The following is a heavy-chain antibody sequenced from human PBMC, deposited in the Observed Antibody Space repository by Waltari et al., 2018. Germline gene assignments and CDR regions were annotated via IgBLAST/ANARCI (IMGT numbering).Heavy chain of an antibody. CDR2: INHSGST. J-gene: IGHJ4*02. V-gene: IGHV4-34*01. CDR1: GGSFSGYY. CDR3: ARGAIGDIVVVPATLLFDY. D-gene: IGHD2-2*01. Sequence: QVQLQQWGAGLLKPSETLSLPCAVYGGSFSGYYWSLIRQPPGKGLEWIGEINHSGSTNYNPSLKSRVTISVDTSKNQFSLKLSSVTAADTAVYYCARGAIGDIVVVPATLLFDYWGQGTLVTVSS.